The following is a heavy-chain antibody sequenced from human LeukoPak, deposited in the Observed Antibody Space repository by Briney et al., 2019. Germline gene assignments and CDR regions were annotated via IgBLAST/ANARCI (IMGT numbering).Heavy chain of an antibody. CDR2: IRYDGSNK. V-gene: IGHV3-30*02. Sequence: PGGSLRLSCAASGFTFSSYGMHWVRQAPGKGLEGVAFIRYDGSNKYYADSVKGRFTISRDNSKNTLYLQMNSLRAEDTAVYYCAKVPRNYGSGSYLHYWGQGTLVTVSS. CDR1: GFTFSSYG. D-gene: IGHD3-10*01. J-gene: IGHJ4*02. CDR3: AKVPRNYGSGSYLHY.